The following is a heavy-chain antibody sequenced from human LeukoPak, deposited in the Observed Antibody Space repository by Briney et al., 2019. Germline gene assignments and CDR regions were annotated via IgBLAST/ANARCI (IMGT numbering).Heavy chain of an antibody. CDR2: IYYSGST. D-gene: IGHD3-3*01. V-gene: IGHV4-31*03. J-gene: IGHJ4*02. CDR1: GGSISSGGYY. Sequence: SETLSLTCTVSGGSISSGGYYWSWIRQHPGKGLEWIGYIYYSGSTYYYPSLKSRVTISVDTSKNQFSLKLSSVTAADTAVYYCAREGVAMVDYWGQGTLVTVSS. CDR3: AREGVAMVDY.